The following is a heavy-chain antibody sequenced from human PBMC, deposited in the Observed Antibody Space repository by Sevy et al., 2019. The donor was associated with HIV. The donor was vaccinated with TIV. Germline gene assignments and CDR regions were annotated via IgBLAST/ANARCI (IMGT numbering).Heavy chain of an antibody. CDR1: GFTFSSYG. CDR3: ANSQSDYYYYGMDV. Sequence: GGSLRLSCAASGFTFSSYGMHWVRQAPGKGLEWVAVISYDGSNKYYADSVKGRFTISRDNSKNTLYLQMNSLRAEDTAVYYCANSQSDYYYYGMDVWGQGTTVTVSS. V-gene: IGHV3-30*18. CDR2: ISYDGSNK. D-gene: IGHD4-4*01. J-gene: IGHJ6*02.